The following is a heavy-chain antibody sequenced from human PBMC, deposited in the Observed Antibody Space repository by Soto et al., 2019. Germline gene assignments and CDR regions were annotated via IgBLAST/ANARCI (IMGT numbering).Heavy chain of an antibody. Sequence: SETLSLTCTVSGGSISSGDYYWSWIRQPPGKGLEWIGYIYYSGSTYYNPSLKSRVTISVDTSKNQFSLKLSSVTAADTAVYYCARQNELRYFDWLYWGQGTLVTVSS. V-gene: IGHV4-30-4*01. CDR2: IYYSGST. J-gene: IGHJ4*02. CDR1: GGSISSGDYY. D-gene: IGHD3-9*01. CDR3: ARQNELRYFDWLY.